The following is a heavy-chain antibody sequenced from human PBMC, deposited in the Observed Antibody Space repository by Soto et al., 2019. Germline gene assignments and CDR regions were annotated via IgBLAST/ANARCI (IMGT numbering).Heavy chain of an antibody. CDR2: IIPIFGTA. CDR1: GGTFSSYA. D-gene: IGHD3-22*01. Sequence: SVKVSCKASGGTFSSYAISWVRQAPGQGLEWMGGIIPIFGTANYAQKFQGRVTITADESTSTAYMELSSLRSEDTAVYYCARVGYYCDSSALGYGMDVWGQGTTVTVSS. J-gene: IGHJ6*02. CDR3: ARVGYYCDSSALGYGMDV. V-gene: IGHV1-69*13.